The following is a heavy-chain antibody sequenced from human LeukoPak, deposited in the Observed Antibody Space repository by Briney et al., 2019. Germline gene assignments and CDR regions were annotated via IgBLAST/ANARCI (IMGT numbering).Heavy chain of an antibody. Sequence: GASLRLSCAASGFTFSNYAMSWVRQAPGKGLQWVSAITGSGGGTYYADSVKGRFTISRDNSKNTLYLQMNSLRAEDTAVYYCASPDGYNYCFDYWGQGTLVTVSS. V-gene: IGHV3-23*01. CDR2: ITGSGGGT. D-gene: IGHD5-24*01. CDR3: ASPDGYNYCFDY. CDR1: GFTFSNYA. J-gene: IGHJ4*02.